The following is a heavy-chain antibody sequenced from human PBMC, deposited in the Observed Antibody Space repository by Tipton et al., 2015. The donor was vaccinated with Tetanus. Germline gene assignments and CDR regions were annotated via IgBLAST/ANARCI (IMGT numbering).Heavy chain of an antibody. CDR1: GGSISSSSYY. CDR2: IYYSGST. J-gene: IGHJ4*02. Sequence: TLSLTCTASGGSISSSSYYWSWIRQHPGKGLEWIGYIYYSGSTYYNPSLKSRVTISVDTSKNQFSLKLSSVTAADTAVYYCARGFSAAGNWGQGTLVTVSS. V-gene: IGHV4-31*03. CDR3: ARGFSAAGN. D-gene: IGHD6-13*01.